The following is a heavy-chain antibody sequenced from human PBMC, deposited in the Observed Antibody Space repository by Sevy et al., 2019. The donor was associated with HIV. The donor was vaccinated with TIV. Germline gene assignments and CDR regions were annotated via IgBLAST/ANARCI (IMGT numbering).Heavy chain of an antibody. CDR1: GASISSSGYY. CDR2: IRYSGST. V-gene: IGHV4-39*01. J-gene: IGHJ4*02. Sequence: SETLSLTCSVSGASISSSGYYWGWIRQPPGKGLEWIASIRYSGSTFYNPSLRSRVTISADTSKNQFSLKLNSVTAADTAIYYCAGPTLTYSSGWTYYDYWGQGIVVTVSS. CDR3: AGPTLTYSSGWTYYDY. D-gene: IGHD6-19*01.